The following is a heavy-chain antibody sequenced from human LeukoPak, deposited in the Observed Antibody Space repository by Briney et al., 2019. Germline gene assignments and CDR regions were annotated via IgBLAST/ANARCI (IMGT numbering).Heavy chain of an antibody. V-gene: IGHV3-48*03. D-gene: IGHD3-3*01. CDR1: GFTFSSYE. CDR3: ARDRDPKYYDFWSGYYKGDYYYYYGMDV. CDR2: ISSSGSTI. J-gene: IGHJ6*02. Sequence: GGSLRLSCAASGFTFSSYEMNWVRQAPGKGLEWVSYISSSGSTIYYADSVKGRFTISRDNAKNSLYLQMSSLRAEDTAVYYCARDRDPKYYDFWSGYYKGDYYYYYGMDVWGQGTTVTVSS.